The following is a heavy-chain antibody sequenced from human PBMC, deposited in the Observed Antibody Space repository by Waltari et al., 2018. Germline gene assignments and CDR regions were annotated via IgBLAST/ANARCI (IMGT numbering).Heavy chain of an antibody. J-gene: IGHJ6*02. CDR1: GFTFRSFH. Sequence: QVQLVESGGDVVQPGRSLRLSCAASGFTFRSFHLHWVRQAPGKGLEWVAVVSHDGSNKYYSDAVKGRFTISRDNSANTLYLQMNSLRPEDTAVYYCARAQGEYRHFYFYASYYLGLDVWGQGTVVTVSS. CDR2: VSHDGSNK. V-gene: IGHV3-30*01. D-gene: IGHD3-22*01. CDR3: ARAQGEYRHFYFYASYYLGLDV.